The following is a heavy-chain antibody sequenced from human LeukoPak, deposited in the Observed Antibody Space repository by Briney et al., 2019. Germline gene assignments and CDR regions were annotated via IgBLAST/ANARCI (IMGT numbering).Heavy chain of an antibody. CDR2: INHSGST. J-gene: IGHJ6*03. D-gene: IGHD3-10*01. CDR3: ARDYGSGSYSRSYYYIDV. Sequence: SETLSLICTVYGGSFSGYYWSWIRQPPGKGLEWIGEINHSGSTNYNPSLKSRVTISVDASKNQFSLRLTSVTAADTAVYYCARDYGSGSYSRSYYYIDVWGKGTTVTVSS. V-gene: IGHV4-34*01. CDR1: GGSFSGYY.